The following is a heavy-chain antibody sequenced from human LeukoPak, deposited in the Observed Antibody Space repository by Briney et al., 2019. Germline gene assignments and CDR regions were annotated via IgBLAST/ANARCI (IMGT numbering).Heavy chain of an antibody. CDR3: ASLRRDGYNYYTYYYYYMDA. CDR1: GGSFSGYY. J-gene: IGHJ6*03. D-gene: IGHD5-24*01. CDR2: INHSGST. V-gene: IGHV4-34*01. Sequence: SETLSLTCAVYGGSFSGYYWSWIRQPPGKGLEWIGEINHSGSTNYNPSLKSRVTISVDTSKNQFSLKLSSVTAADTAVYYCASLRRDGYNYYTYYYYYMDAWGKGTTVTVSS.